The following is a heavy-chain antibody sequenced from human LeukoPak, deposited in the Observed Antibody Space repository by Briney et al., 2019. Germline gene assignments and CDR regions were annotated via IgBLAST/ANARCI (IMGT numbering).Heavy chain of an antibody. J-gene: IGHJ4*02. CDR3: ARGGLESPWSGYNAPDF. D-gene: IGHD3-3*01. V-gene: IGHV3-64*02. CDR2: INAGGGST. Sequence: GGSLRLSCAASGFIFSNFDMHWVRQAPGKGLEYVSSINAGGGSTYYAASVKGRFTISRDAVKDTLYLQMGSVRIENTAVYYCARGGLESPWSGYNAPDFWGQGTLVAVSS. CDR1: GFIFSNFD.